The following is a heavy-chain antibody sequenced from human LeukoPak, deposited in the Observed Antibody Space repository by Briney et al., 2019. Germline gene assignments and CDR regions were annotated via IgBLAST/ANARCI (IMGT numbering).Heavy chain of an antibody. CDR1: GFTFNNYA. D-gene: IGHD3-10*01. Sequence: GGSLRLSCAVSGFTFNNYAMSWVRQAPGKGLEWVSGISGSGGSTYYADSVKGRFTISRDNSKNTLYLQMNSLTAEDMAVYYCAKDSVPYYYGSGSYPDYWGQGTLVTVSS. V-gene: IGHV3-23*01. J-gene: IGHJ4*02. CDR3: AKDSVPYYYGSGSYPDY. CDR2: ISGSGGST.